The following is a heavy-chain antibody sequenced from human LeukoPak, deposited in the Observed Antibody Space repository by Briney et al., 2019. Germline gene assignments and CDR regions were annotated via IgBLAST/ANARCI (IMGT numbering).Heavy chain of an antibody. J-gene: IGHJ3*01. CDR3: VQEGPRGLAFDV. CDR1: GFTFSNYA. Sequence: GGSLRLSCAASGFTFSNYAMSWVRQAPGKGLEWVANIKQDGSEKYYVDSVKGRFTISRDNAKNSLYLQMNSLRAEDTAVYYCVQEGPRGLAFDVWGQGTKVTVSS. CDR2: IKQDGSEK. V-gene: IGHV3-7*01.